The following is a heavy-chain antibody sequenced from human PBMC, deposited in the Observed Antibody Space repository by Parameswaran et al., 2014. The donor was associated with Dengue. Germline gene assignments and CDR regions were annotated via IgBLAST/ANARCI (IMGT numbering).Heavy chain of an antibody. V-gene: IGHV3-48*03. J-gene: IGHJ4*02. CDR3: ARMGYYASGNPSFDY. Sequence: VRQMPGKGLEWVSYISSGGTMIYYADSVKGRFTISRDDAKNSLYLQMNSLRAEDTAVYYCARMGYYASGNPSFDYWGQGTLVTVSS. CDR2: ISSGGTMI. D-gene: IGHD3-10*01.